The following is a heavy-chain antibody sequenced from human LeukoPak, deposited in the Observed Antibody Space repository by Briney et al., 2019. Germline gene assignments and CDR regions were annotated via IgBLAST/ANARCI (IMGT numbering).Heavy chain of an antibody. CDR3: AREGNGLLSKDFDY. V-gene: IGHV1-2*02. D-gene: IGHD2/OR15-2a*01. J-gene: IGHJ4*02. CDR2: IGPHSSAT. CDR1: GFTFTDYY. Sequence: ASMKVSCKSSGFTFTDYYIHWVRQAPGQGLEWMGYIGPHSSATSSPQEFQGRVTMTRDTSMSTAYMELTRLASDDTAVYYCAREGNGLLSKDFDYWGQGTLVTVSS.